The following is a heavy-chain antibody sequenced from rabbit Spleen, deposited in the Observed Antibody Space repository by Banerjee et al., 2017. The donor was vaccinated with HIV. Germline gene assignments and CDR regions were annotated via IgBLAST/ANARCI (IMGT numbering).Heavy chain of an antibody. J-gene: IGHJ4*01. V-gene: IGHV1S40*01. Sequence: QSLEESGGDLVKPGASLTLTCTASGFSFTSGDWMCWVRQAPGKGLEWIGCIYTGNGKTYYASWAKGRVTVSKSSSTTVTLQMTSLTAADTAAYFCARDDGSYDYIDVYFKLWGQGTLVTVS. CDR1: GFSFTSGDW. D-gene: IGHD6-1*01. CDR2: IYTGNGKT. CDR3: ARDDGSYDYIDVYFKL.